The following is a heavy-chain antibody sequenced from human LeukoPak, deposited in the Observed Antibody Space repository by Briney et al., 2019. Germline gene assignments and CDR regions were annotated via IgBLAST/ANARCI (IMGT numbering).Heavy chain of an antibody. CDR3: ARSYDYVWGSYRYTPTFDY. Sequence: SETLSLTCAVYGGSFSGYYWNWIRQPPGEGLEWIGEINYSGTTNYNPSLKTRVTISVDTSKNQFSLEVGSVTAGDTAVYYCARSYDYVWGSYRYTPTFDYWGQGNLVTVSS. CDR1: GGSFSGYY. CDR2: INYSGTT. J-gene: IGHJ4*02. D-gene: IGHD3-16*02. V-gene: IGHV4-34*01.